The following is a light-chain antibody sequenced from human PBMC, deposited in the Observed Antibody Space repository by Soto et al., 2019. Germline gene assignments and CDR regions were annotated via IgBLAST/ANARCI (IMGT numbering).Light chain of an antibody. J-gene: IGKJ1*01. CDR1: QTVNSR. CDR2: DAS. V-gene: IGKV3-15*01. CDR3: QQYNNWPPS. Sequence: ETVMAQSPATLSVSPGERATLSCRASQTVNSRLAWYQQKPGQPPRPLIYDASTRATGIPDRFRGSGSGIEFTLTISSLQSEDFAIYYCQQYNNWPPSFGQGTKVDIK.